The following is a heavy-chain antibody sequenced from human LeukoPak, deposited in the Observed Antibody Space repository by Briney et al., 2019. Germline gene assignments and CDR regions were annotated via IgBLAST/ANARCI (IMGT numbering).Heavy chain of an antibody. CDR3: ARDRGCSSTSCYSLYGIDY. Sequence: GGSLRPSFAAPEFTSVSYGRNWVRQAPARGLEGLPVICKDGSNKYYADSVKGRFTISRGNSKNTLYLQMNSLRAEDTAVYYCARDRGCSSTSCYSLYGIDYWGQGTLVTVSS. J-gene: IGHJ4*02. CDR2: ICKDGSNK. V-gene: IGHV3-33*01. CDR1: EFTSVSYG. D-gene: IGHD2-2*01.